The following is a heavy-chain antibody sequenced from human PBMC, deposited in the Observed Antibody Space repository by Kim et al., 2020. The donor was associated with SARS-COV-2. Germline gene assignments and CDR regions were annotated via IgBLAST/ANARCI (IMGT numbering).Heavy chain of an antibody. J-gene: IGHJ6*02. Sequence: SETLSLTCAVYGGSFSGYYWSWIRQPPGKGLEWIGEINHSGSTNYNPSLKSRVTISVDTSKNQFSLKLSSVTAADTAVYYCARGRITMVRGVRAYYYYGMDVWGQGTTVTVSS. V-gene: IGHV4-34*01. CDR3: ARGRITMVRGVRAYYYYGMDV. CDR2: INHSGST. CDR1: GGSFSGYY. D-gene: IGHD3-10*01.